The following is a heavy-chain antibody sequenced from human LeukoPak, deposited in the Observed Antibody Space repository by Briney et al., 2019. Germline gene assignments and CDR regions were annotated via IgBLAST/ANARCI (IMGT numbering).Heavy chain of an antibody. CDR2: INPNSGGT. D-gene: IGHD2-15*01. Sequence: GASVKVSCKASGYTFTGYYMHWVRQAPGQGLEWMGWINPNSGGTNYAQKFQGRVTMTRDTSISTAYMELSRLRSDDTAVYYCARXARDXVXXVXATTIYXYYYMXVWGKGXTVTVSS. CDR1: GYTFTGYY. J-gene: IGHJ6*03. CDR3: ARXARDXVXXVXATTIYXYYYMXV. V-gene: IGHV1-2*02.